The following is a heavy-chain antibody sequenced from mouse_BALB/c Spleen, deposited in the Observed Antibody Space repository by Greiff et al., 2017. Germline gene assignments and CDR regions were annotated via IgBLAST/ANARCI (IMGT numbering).Heavy chain of an antibody. CDR3: ARDPTTATDAY. CDR1: GFSLTSYG. Sequence: QVQLQQSGPGLVAPSQSLSITCTVSGFSLTSYGVHWVRQPPGKGLEWLGVIWAGGSTNYNSALMSRLSISKDNSKSQVFLKMNSLQTDDTAMYYCARDPTTATDAYWGQGTLVTVSA. CDR2: IWAGGST. V-gene: IGHV2-9*02. J-gene: IGHJ3*01. D-gene: IGHD1-2*01.